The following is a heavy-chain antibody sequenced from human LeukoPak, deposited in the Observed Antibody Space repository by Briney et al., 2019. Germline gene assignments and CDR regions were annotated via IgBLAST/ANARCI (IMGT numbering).Heavy chain of an antibody. CDR3: ARETFYYDSSGYSKTDY. Sequence: SQTLSLTCTVSGGSISSGSYYWSWIRQPAGKGLEWIGHIYTSGSTNYNPSLKSRVTISVDTSKNQFSLKLSSVTAADTAVYYYARETFYYDSSGYSKTDYWGQGTLVTVSS. CDR1: GGSISSGSYY. CDR2: IYTSGST. V-gene: IGHV4-61*09. J-gene: IGHJ4*02. D-gene: IGHD3-22*01.